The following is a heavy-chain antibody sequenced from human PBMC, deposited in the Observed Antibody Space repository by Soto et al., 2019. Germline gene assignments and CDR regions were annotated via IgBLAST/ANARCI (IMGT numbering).Heavy chain of an antibody. CDR3: ARNLWFSEPSNSFDP. CDR2: IYYVGTT. J-gene: IGHJ5*02. D-gene: IGHD1-26*01. V-gene: IGHV4-59*01. CDR1: GGSTSSYY. Sequence: PSETLSLTCSVSGGSTSSYYWSWIRQPPGKGLEWIGYIYYVGTTNYNPSLKSRVTISEDTSKNHFSLKLRSVTTADTAVYYCARNLWFSEPSNSFDPWGQGTLVTVSS.